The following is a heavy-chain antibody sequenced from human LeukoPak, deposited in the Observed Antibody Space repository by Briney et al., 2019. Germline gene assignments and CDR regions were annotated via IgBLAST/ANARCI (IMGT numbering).Heavy chain of an antibody. V-gene: IGHV3-7*01. CDR1: GFTFSSYW. Sequence: PGGTLRLSCAASGFTFSSYWMNWVRQAPGKGLEGVAGINQDGNEKFYVDSAKGRFTIPRDNAKNSLYLKMNTLRAEDTAVYYCARVGLGYCSSTSCHNWFDPWGQGTLVTVSS. CDR2: INQDGNEK. J-gene: IGHJ5*02. D-gene: IGHD2-2*01. CDR3: ARVGLGYCSSTSCHNWFDP.